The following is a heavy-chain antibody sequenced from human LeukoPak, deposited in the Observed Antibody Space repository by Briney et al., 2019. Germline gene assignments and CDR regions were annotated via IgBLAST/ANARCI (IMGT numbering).Heavy chain of an antibody. J-gene: IGHJ3*01. Sequence: PSETLSLTCSVSGGSIIPYYWSWIRQPPRKGLEWIGYIFYNGNTNYNPSLKSRVTISVDTSKNQFSLKLSSVTAADTAVYYCARKAANSGAFDVWGLGTMVTVSS. CDR3: ARKAANSGAFDV. CDR1: GGSIIPYY. V-gene: IGHV4-59*08. D-gene: IGHD6-25*01. CDR2: IFYNGNT.